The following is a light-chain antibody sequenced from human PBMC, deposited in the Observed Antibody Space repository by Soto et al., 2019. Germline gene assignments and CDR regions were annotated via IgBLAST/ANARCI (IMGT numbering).Light chain of an antibody. CDR2: DTS. CDR3: LLADNGVRI. V-gene: IGLV7-46*01. Sequence: QAVVTQEPSLTVSPGGTVTLTCGSSTGAVTSGHYPYWFQQKPGQAPRTLIYDTSNKHSWTPARFSGSLLGGKAALTLSGAQPEDEAEYYCLLADNGVRIFGEGTKLTVL. J-gene: IGLJ2*01. CDR1: TGAVTSGHY.